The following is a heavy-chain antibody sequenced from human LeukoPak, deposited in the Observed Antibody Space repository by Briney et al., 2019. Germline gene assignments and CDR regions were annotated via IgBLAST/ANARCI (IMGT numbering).Heavy chain of an antibody. Sequence: PGRSLKLSCAASGFTFSSYGMHWVRQAPGKGLEWVAVISYDGSNKYYADSVKGRFTISRDNSKNTLYLQMNSLIAEDTAVYYCAKDFSLDWVYYFDYWGQGTLVTVSS. CDR2: ISYDGSNK. J-gene: IGHJ4*02. V-gene: IGHV3-30*18. CDR1: GFTFSSYG. CDR3: AKDFSLDWVYYFDY. D-gene: IGHD3/OR15-3a*01.